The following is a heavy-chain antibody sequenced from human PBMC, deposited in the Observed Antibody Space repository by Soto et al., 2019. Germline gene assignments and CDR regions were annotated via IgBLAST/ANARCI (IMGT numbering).Heavy chain of an antibody. CDR1: GDTFNFYS. V-gene: IGHV1-69*02. J-gene: IGHJ4*02. CDR2: VNPILSMS. Sequence: QVQLVQSGAEVKRPGSSVKVSCKASGDTFNFYSINWVRQAPGVGLEWVGRVNPILSMSNYAQRFQGRVTMTAEKSTSTAYMELRSLRSEDTAIYYCASSHGSGYRAFDYWGQGALVSVSS. CDR3: ASSHGSGYRAFDY. D-gene: IGHD3-10*01.